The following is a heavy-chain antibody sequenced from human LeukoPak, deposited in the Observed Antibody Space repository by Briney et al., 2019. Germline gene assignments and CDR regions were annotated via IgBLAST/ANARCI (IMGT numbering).Heavy chain of an antibody. CDR1: GYTFTGYY. CDR3: ARDGSYYHLNWFDP. CDR2: INPNSGGT. J-gene: IGHJ5*02. V-gene: IGHV1-2*02. D-gene: IGHD3-10*01. Sequence: GASVKVSCKASGYTFTGYYMHWVRQAPGQGLEWRGWINPNSGGTNYAQKFQGRVTMTRDTSTSTVYMELSSLRSEDTAVYYCARDGSYYHLNWFDPWGQGTLVTVSS.